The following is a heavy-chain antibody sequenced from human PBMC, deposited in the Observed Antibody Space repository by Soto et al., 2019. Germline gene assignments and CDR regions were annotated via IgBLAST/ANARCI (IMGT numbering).Heavy chain of an antibody. CDR3: ARRTGLFDY. J-gene: IGHJ4*02. V-gene: IGHV4-34*01. Sequence: SETLSLTCAVYGGSFSGYYWSWIRQPPGKGLEWIGEINHSGSTNYNPSLKSRVTISVDTSKNQFSLKLSSVTAADTAVYYCARRTGLFDYWGQGTLVTVSS. CDR1: GGSFSGYY. CDR2: INHSGST. D-gene: IGHD7-27*01.